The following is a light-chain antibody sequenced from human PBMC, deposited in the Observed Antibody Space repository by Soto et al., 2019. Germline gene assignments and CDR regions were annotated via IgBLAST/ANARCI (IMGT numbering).Light chain of an antibody. Sequence: EIVMTQSPGTLSLSPGERATLSCRASQSVTYSYLAWYQQKPGQAPRLLIYLASTRATGIPARFSGSGSGTEFTLTITSLQSEDFAVYYCQQYNNWPPTTFGQGTRLEI. V-gene: IGKV3D-15*01. CDR1: QSVTYSY. J-gene: IGKJ5*01. CDR3: QQYNNWPPTT. CDR2: LAS.